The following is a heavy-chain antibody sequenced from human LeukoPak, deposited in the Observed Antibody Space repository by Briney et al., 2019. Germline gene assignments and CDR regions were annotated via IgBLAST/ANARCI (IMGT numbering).Heavy chain of an antibody. CDR2: ITSRDGRT. Sequence: EGSLRLSCAAPEFTFSRYAMTWVRQAPGKGLEWVSSITSRDGRTSYADSVKGRFTVSRDNSKNTLYLQMNYLRVEDTAVYYCARDPNGDYLGAFDFWGQGTLVTVSS. CDR1: EFTFSRYA. D-gene: IGHD4-17*01. V-gene: IGHV3-23*01. CDR3: ARDPNGDYLGAFDF. J-gene: IGHJ3*01.